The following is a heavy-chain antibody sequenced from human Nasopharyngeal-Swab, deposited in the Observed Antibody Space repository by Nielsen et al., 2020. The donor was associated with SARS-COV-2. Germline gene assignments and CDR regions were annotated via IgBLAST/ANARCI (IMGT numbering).Heavy chain of an antibody. D-gene: IGHD2-2*01. V-gene: IGHV5-51*01. CDR3: ARQSHCSSTSCYEDYYYYMDV. J-gene: IGHJ6*03. Sequence: GESLKISCKGSGHSFSNYWIAWVRQMPGKGLEWMGIIYPGDSDTRYSPSFQGQVTISADKSISTAYLQWSSLKASDTAMYYCARQSHCSSTSCYEDYYYYMDVWGKGTTVTVSS. CDR2: IYPGDSDT. CDR1: GHSFSNYW.